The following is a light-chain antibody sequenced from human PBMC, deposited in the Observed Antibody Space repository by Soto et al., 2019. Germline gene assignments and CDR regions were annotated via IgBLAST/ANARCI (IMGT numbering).Light chain of an antibody. Sequence: DVVMPQSPLSLPVTLGQPASISCRSSQSLVYSDGNAYLNWFQQRPGQSPRRLIYKVSNRDSGVPDRVSGSGSGTDFTLEISRVEAEDVGVYYCLQGTHWPYSFGQGTKLEIK. CDR3: LQGTHWPYS. CDR2: KVS. V-gene: IGKV2-30*01. J-gene: IGKJ2*03. CDR1: QSLVYSDGNAY.